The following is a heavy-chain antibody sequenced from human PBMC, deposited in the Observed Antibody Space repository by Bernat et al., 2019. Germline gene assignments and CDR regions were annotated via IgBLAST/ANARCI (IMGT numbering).Heavy chain of an antibody. CDR2: IKSKTDGETI. J-gene: IGHJ4*02. CDR3: TSGVGTSDFDY. Sequence: EVQLVESGGGLVKPGGCLRLSCAASGFIFSDAWMSWVRQAPGKGLEWVGRIKSKTDGETIDYAAPVKGRFTISSDDSKNTLYLQMNSLKIEDTAVYYCTSGVGTSDFDYWGQGTLVAVSS. D-gene: IGHD4-23*01. CDR1: GFIFSDAW. V-gene: IGHV3-15*01.